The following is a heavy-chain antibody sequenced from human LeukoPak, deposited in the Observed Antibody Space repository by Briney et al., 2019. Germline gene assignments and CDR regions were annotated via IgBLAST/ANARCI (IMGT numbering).Heavy chain of an antibody. CDR3: ARDRELVGNAFDI. J-gene: IGHJ3*02. CDR1: GGSFSGYY. CDR2: INHSGST. D-gene: IGHD6-6*01. V-gene: IGHV4-34*01. Sequence: SDTLSLTCAVSGGSFSGYYWSWIRQPPGKGLEWMGEINHSGSTNYNPSLNSRVTISVGTSKNQFSLKLGSVTAADTAVYYCARDRELVGNAFDIWGQGTMVTVSS.